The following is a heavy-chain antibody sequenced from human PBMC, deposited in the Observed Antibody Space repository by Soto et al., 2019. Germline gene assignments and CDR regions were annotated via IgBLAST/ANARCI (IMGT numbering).Heavy chain of an antibody. CDR2: INMDGSST. CDR1: GFTFSGDW. D-gene: IGHD6-19*01. V-gene: IGHV3-74*01. J-gene: IGHJ4*02. CDR3: GSGPCGLYHNDY. Sequence: EVQLVESGGGLVQPGGSLRLSCAASGFTFSGDWMHWVRQGAGKGLVWVSRINMDGSSTNYADSVKGRFTISRDNAKNTLYLQMNSLTVDDTAVHYCGSGPCGLYHNDYWGQGTLVAVSS.